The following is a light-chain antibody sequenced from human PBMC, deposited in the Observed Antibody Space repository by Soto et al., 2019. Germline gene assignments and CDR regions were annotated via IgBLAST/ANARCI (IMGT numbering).Light chain of an antibody. J-gene: IGLJ2*01. CDR1: RSNIANNY. CDR3: RTWDSSLSAGV. CDR2: ENN. V-gene: IGLV1-51*02. Sequence: QSVLTQPPSVSAAPGQKVTISCSGSRSNIANNYVSWYQQLPGTAPKLLIYENNKRPSGIPDRFSGSKSGTSATLGITGLQTGDEADYYCRTWDSSLSAGVFGGGTKLTVL.